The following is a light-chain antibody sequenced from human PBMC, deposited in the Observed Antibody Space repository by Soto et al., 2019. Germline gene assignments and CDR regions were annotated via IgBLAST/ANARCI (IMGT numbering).Light chain of an antibody. V-gene: IGKV3-20*01. CDR3: QQYGSSQTT. CDR1: QSVSSNF. J-gene: IGKJ5*01. CDR2: GAS. Sequence: EIVLTQSPATLSFSPGERATLSCRASQSVSSNFLAWYQQKPGQAPRLLIYGASSRATGIPDRFSGSGSGTDFTLTISRLEPEDFAVYYCQQYGSSQTTFGQGTRLE.